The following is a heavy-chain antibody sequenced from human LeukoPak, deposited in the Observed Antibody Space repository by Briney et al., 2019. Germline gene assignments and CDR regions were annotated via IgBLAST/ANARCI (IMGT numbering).Heavy chain of an antibody. D-gene: IGHD6-6*01. V-gene: IGHV3-48*01. J-gene: IGHJ3*02. CDR3: ARGGAARPDI. Sequence: GGSLRLSCTASGFTFSSYGIDWVRQAPGKGLEWISYISSSSNSIYYADSVKGRFTISRDNAKNSLYLQMNSLRAEDTAVYYCARGGAARPDIWGQGTMVTVSS. CDR2: ISSSSNSI. CDR1: GFTFSSYG.